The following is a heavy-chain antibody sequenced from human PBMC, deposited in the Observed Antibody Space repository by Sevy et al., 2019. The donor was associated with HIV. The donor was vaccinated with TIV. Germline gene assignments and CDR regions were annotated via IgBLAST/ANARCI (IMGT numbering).Heavy chain of an antibody. CDR2: FDPEDGET. J-gene: IGHJ4*02. V-gene: IGHV1-24*01. CDR1: GYTLTELS. D-gene: IGHD5-12*01. Sequence: APVKVSCKVSGYTLTELSMHWVRQAPGKGLEWMGGFDPEDGETIYAQKFQGRVTMTEDTSTDTAYMELSSLRSEDTAVYYCATDGYSGYHGYFDYWGQGTLVTVSS. CDR3: ATDGYSGYHGYFDY.